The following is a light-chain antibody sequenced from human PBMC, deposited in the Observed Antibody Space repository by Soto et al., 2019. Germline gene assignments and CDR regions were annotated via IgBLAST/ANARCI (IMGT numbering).Light chain of an antibody. CDR2: DVS. CDR1: SSDVGGYNY. J-gene: IGLJ1*01. V-gene: IGLV2-14*03. CDR3: NSYTSTSTSYV. Sequence: QSALTQPASVSGSPGQSITISCSGTSSDVGGYNYVSWYQHHPGKAPTLMIYDVSNRPSGVSNRFSGSKSGNTASLTISGLQAEDEADYYCNSYTSTSTSYVFGTGTKLTVL.